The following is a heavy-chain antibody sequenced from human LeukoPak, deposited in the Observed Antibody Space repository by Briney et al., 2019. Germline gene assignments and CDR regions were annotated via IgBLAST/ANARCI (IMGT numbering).Heavy chain of an antibody. CDR3: GGPNPLLERPSAMDV. Sequence: GGSLRLSSAASGFTFRNFWMTWVRQAPGKGLEWVANIKQDGSEKHYVDSVKGRFTISRDNAKNSLYLQMNSLRAEDTAVYYCGGPNPLLERPSAMDVWGQGTTVTVSS. CDR2: IKQDGSEK. V-gene: IGHV3-7*03. J-gene: IGHJ6*02. D-gene: IGHD6-25*01. CDR1: GFTFRNFW.